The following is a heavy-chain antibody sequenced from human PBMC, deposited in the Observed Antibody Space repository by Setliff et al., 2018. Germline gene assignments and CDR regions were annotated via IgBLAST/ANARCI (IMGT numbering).Heavy chain of an antibody. CDR3: ARYNYYDGSGYFLTFDY. Sequence: SETLSLTCTVSGGSISSSSYYWGWIRQPPGKGLEWIGSIYYSGSTYYNPSLKSRVTISVDTSKNQFSLKLSSVTAADTAVYYCARYNYYDGSGYFLTFDYWGQGTLVTVSS. D-gene: IGHD3-22*01. V-gene: IGHV4-39*01. J-gene: IGHJ4*02. CDR1: GGSISSSSYY. CDR2: IYYSGST.